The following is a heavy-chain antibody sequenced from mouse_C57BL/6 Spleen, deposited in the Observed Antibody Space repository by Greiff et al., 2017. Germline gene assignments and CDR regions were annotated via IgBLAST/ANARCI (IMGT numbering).Heavy chain of an antibody. Sequence: QVQLQQPGAELVKPGASVKLSCKASGYTFTSYWMHWVKQRPGQGLEWIGMIHPNSGSTNYNEKFKSKATLTVDKSSSTAYMQLSSLTSEDSAVYYCARDDYGSCWFAYWGQGTLVTVSA. CDR2: IHPNSGST. J-gene: IGHJ3*01. CDR3: ARDDYGSCWFAY. V-gene: IGHV1-64*01. CDR1: GYTFTSYW. D-gene: IGHD1-1*01.